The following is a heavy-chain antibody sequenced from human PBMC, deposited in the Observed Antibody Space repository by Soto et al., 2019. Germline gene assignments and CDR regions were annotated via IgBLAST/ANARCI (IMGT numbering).Heavy chain of an antibody. CDR1: GGSISSYY. D-gene: IGHD3-10*01. CDR3: ARVWGGAFDI. Sequence: SETLSLTCSVSGGSISSYYWTWIRQPPGKGLEWIGYIYYSGSTNYNPSLKSRVTISVDTSKNQFSLKLSSVTAADTAVYYCARVWGGAFDIWGQGTMVTVSS. CDR2: IYYSGST. J-gene: IGHJ3*02. V-gene: IGHV4-59*01.